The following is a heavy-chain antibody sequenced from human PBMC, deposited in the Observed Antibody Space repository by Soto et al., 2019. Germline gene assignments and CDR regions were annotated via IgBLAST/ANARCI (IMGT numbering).Heavy chain of an antibody. J-gene: IGHJ4*02. CDR2: ISGGGETT. D-gene: IGHD3-10*01. CDR3: AFNIASGSYSFHY. Sequence: EVQLLESGGGLVQPGGSLRLSCAASGFTFSSYAMWWVRQAPGKGLECVSAISGGGETTYYADSVKGRFTISRDNSKNTLFLQMNSLRAEDTAVYYCAFNIASGSYSFHYWCQGTLSTASS. V-gene: IGHV3-23*01. CDR1: GFTFSSYA.